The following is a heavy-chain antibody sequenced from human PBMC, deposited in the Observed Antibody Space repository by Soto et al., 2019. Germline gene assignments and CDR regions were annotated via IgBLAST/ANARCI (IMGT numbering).Heavy chain of an antibody. Sequence: EVQLLESGGGLVQPGGSLRLSCAASGFTFSSYAMSWVRQAPGKGLEWVSDISGSGGRTDYADSVKGRFTISRDNSKNTLYLQMNSVRAEDTAVYYCAKDRVPGTTGSVSCMDVWGQGTTVTVSS. J-gene: IGHJ6*02. D-gene: IGHD1-7*01. CDR1: GFTFSSYA. CDR3: AKDRVPGTTGSVSCMDV. CDR2: ISGSGGRT. V-gene: IGHV3-23*01.